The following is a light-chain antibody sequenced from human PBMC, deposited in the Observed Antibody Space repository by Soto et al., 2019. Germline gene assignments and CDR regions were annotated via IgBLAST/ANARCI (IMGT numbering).Light chain of an antibody. CDR1: QSISSW. Sequence: DIQMTQSPSTLSASVGDRVTITCRASQSISSWLAWYQQKPGKAPKVLIYKASRLESGVPSRFSGSGSGTEFTLTISSLQPDDFATYFCQQYNSYPLTFGQGTKVEIK. J-gene: IGKJ1*01. CDR3: QQYNSYPLT. CDR2: KAS. V-gene: IGKV1-5*03.